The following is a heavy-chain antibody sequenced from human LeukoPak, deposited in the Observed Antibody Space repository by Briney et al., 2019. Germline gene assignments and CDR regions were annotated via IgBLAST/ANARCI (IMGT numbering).Heavy chain of an antibody. D-gene: IGHD2-2*01. CDR1: GGSFSGYY. J-gene: IGHJ6*02. CDR3: ARVPDLGYIVVVPAAMSYGMDV. CDR2: INHSGST. V-gene: IGHV4-34*01. Sequence: PLETLSLTCAVYGGSFSGYYWSWIRQPPGKGLEWIGEINHSGSTNYNPSLKSRVTISVDTSKNQFSLKLSSVTAADTAVYYCARVPDLGYIVVVPAAMSYGMDVWGQGTTVTVSS.